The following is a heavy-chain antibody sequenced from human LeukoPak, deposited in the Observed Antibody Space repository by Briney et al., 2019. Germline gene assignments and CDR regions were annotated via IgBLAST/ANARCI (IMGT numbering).Heavy chain of an antibody. J-gene: IGHJ6*02. CDR1: GDSVSGSTSA. D-gene: IGHD5-24*01. V-gene: IGHV6-1*01. CDR3: TRGQMRYGMDV. CDR2: TYYTSKWNN. Sequence: SQTLSLTCAISGDSVSGSTSAWNWIRQSPSGGLEWLGRTYYTSKWNNDYAVSVRRRITVSPDTSKNQFYLQLTSVTPEDTAIYFCTRGQMRYGMDVWGQGTTVTVSS.